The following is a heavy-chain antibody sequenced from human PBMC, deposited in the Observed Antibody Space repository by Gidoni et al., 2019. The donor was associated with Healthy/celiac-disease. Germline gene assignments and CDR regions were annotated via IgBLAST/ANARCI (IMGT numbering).Heavy chain of an antibody. V-gene: IGHV4-59*01. CDR3: ASRYSSSAFDI. J-gene: IGHJ3*02. Sequence: QVQLKESGEGLVKPAETLSRTCTVSGGALSRYYWSWIRPPPGKGLEWIGYIYYSGSTNYNPPLKSRVTISVDTPKNQFSLKRSSVTAADTSVYYCASRYSSSAFDIWGQGTMVTVSS. D-gene: IGHD6-6*01. CDR2: IYYSGST. CDR1: GGALSRYY.